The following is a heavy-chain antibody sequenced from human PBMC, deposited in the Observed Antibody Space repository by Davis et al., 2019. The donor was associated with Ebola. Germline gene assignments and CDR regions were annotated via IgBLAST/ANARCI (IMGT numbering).Heavy chain of an antibody. J-gene: IGHJ5*02. CDR1: GYTFTSYA. D-gene: IGHD1/OR15-1a*01. CDR2: INAGNGNT. Sequence: AASVKVSCKASGYTFTSYAMHWVRQAPGQRLEWMGWINAGNGNTKYSQKFQGRVTITRDTSASTAYMELSSLRSEDTAVYYCARDGRYNWNKGWFDPWGQGTLVTVSS. V-gene: IGHV1-3*01. CDR3: ARDGRYNWNKGWFDP.